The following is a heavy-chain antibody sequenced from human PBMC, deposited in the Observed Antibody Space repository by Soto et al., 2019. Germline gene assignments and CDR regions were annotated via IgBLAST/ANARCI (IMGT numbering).Heavy chain of an antibody. Sequence: ASVKVSCKASGYTFTSYYMHWVRQAPGQGLEWMGIINPSGGSTSYAQKFQGRVTMTRDTSTSTVYMELSSLRSEDTAVYYCAFDYYDSSGYSQYYFDYWGQGTLVTVSS. D-gene: IGHD3-22*01. CDR3: AFDYYDSSGYSQYYFDY. CDR1: GYTFTSYY. V-gene: IGHV1-46*03. CDR2: INPSGGST. J-gene: IGHJ4*02.